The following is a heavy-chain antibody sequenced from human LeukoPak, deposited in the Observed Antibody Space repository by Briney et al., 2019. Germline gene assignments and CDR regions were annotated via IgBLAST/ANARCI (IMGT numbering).Heavy chain of an antibody. CDR1: GFTVSSNY. J-gene: IGHJ3*02. CDR2: MYSGGSA. D-gene: IGHD1-26*01. Sequence: PGGPLRLSCAASGFTVSSNYMSWVRQAPVKGLEWVSVMYSGGSAYYADSVKGRFTISRDNSKNTLYLQMNSLRADDTAVYYCARTIVGDSTDAFDIWGQGTMVTVSS. V-gene: IGHV3-66*01. CDR3: ARTIVGDSTDAFDI.